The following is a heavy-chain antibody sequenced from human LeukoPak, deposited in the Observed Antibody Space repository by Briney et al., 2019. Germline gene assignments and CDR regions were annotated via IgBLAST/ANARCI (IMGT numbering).Heavy chain of an antibody. J-gene: IGHJ4*02. CDR1: GFTFSSYW. Sequence: GGSLRLSCAASGFTFSSYWMSWVRQAPGKGLEWVANIKQDGSEKYYVDSVKGRFTISRDNAKNSLYLQMNSLRAEDTAVYYCARELLRRDGYNFDYWGQGTLVTVSS. D-gene: IGHD5-24*01. CDR2: IKQDGSEK. CDR3: ARELLRRDGYNFDY. V-gene: IGHV3-7*01.